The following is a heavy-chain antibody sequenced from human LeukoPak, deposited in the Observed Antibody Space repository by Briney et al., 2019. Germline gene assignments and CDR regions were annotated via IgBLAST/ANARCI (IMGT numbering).Heavy chain of an antibody. V-gene: IGHV3-7*01. Sequence: GGSLRLSCAASEFSVGSNYMTWVRQAPGKGLEWVANIKQDGSEKYYVDSVKGRFTISRDNAKNSLYLQMNSLRAEDTAVYYCARDTAGPPYSSSYGDPHYYYYYMDVWGKGTTVTISS. CDR3: ARDTAGPPYSSSYGDPHYYYYYMDV. CDR2: IKQDGSEK. J-gene: IGHJ6*03. CDR1: EFSVGSNY. D-gene: IGHD6-13*01.